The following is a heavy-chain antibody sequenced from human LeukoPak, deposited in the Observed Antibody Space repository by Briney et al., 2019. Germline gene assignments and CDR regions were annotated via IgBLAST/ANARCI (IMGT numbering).Heavy chain of an antibody. CDR2: ISYDGSNK. CDR1: GFTFSSYA. Sequence: GGSLRLSSAASGFTFSSYAMHWVRQAPGKGLEWVAVISYDGSNKYYADSVKGRFTISRDNSKNTLYLQMNSLRAEDTAVYYCARDTLGDSDYGMDVWGQGTTVTVSS. J-gene: IGHJ6*02. D-gene: IGHD5-18*01. V-gene: IGHV3-30-3*01. CDR3: ARDTLGDSDYGMDV.